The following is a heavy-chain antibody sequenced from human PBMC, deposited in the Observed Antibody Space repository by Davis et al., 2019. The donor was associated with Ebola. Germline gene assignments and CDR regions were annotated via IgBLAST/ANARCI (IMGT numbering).Heavy chain of an antibody. CDR2: IYYSGST. Sequence: PSETLSLTCTVSGGSISSGGYYWSWIRQHPGKGLEWIGYIYYSGSTYYNPSLKSRVTISVDRSKNQFSLKLSSVTAADTAVYYCARDPNKGDFWSGYPTNNWFDPWGQGTLVTVSS. V-gene: IGHV4-31*03. CDR1: GGSISSGGYY. CDR3: ARDPNKGDFWSGYPTNNWFDP. J-gene: IGHJ5*02. D-gene: IGHD3-3*01.